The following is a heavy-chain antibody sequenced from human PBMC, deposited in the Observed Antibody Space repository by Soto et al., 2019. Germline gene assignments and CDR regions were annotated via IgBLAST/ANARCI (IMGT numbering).Heavy chain of an antibody. CDR3: ARGEDAHGDFGSMDV. V-gene: IGHV1-69*01. CDR1: GGHFDRFA. D-gene: IGHD3-10*01. Sequence: QVQLVQSGAEVKKPGSSVKVSCRASGGHFDRFALSWLRQAHGQGLEWMGGIIPFLSATTYAHKFQGRVTITADESASRLYLELRSLTSEDTAVYYCARGEDAHGDFGSMDVWGQGTSVTVSS. J-gene: IGHJ6*02. CDR2: IIPFLSAT.